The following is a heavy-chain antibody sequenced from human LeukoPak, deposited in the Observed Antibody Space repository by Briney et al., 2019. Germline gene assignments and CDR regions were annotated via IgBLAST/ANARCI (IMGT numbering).Heavy chain of an antibody. V-gene: IGHV4-31*03. J-gene: IGHJ5*02. D-gene: IGHD5-12*01. Sequence: SDTLSLTCTISGGSISSVGYYWSWIRQHPGKGLDWIGYIYYSGSTYYNPSLKSRVTISVDTSKNQFSLKLSSVTAADTAVYYCARVRMSGYDSSWFDPWGQGTLVTVSS. CDR2: IYYSGST. CDR1: GGSISSVGYY. CDR3: ARVRMSGYDSSWFDP.